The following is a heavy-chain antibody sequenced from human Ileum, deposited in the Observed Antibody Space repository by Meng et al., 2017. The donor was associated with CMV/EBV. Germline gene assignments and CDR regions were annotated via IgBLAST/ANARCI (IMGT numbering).Heavy chain of an antibody. CDR1: GFTFSNYW. J-gene: IGHJ4*02. Sequence: GESLKISCAASGFTFSNYWMSWVRQAPGKGPEWVANIKQDGTEKYYVDSVKGRFTISRDNAENSLYLQMDGLRAEDTAVYYCARTVGATPFDYWGQGNLVTVSS. CDR3: ARTVGATPFDY. V-gene: IGHV3-7*01. D-gene: IGHD1-26*01. CDR2: IKQDGTEK.